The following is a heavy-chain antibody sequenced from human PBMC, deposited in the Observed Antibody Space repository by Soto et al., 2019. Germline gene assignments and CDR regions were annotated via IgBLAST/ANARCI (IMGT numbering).Heavy chain of an antibody. J-gene: IGHJ6*02. CDR2: ISESGGKT. CDR3: AKDRATIFGVVWKYGMDV. CDR1: GFTFRSYA. V-gene: IGHV3-23*01. Sequence: EGQLLESGGGLVQPGGSLRLSCVASGFTFRSYAMAWVRQAPGKGLEWVSGISESGGKTNYAESVRGRFCISRDNSRNTLSLLMNNVTAEDTAIYYCAKDRATIFGVVWKYGMDVWGQGTTVSVSS. D-gene: IGHD3-3*01.